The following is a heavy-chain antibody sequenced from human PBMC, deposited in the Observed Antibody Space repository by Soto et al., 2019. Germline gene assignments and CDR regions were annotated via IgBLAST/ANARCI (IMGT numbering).Heavy chain of an antibody. V-gene: IGHV3-30*18. Sequence: QVPLVESGGGVVQPGRSLRLSCAASGFIFSNYGMHWVRQAPGKGLEWVAVISYDGTNKYYVDSVKGRFTISRDNSQNTLFLQINSLRAEDPAIYYCAKDLHLWLRGGGVMAVWGQGTTVTVSS. D-gene: IGHD5-18*01. CDR3: AKDLHLWLRGGGVMAV. J-gene: IGHJ6*02. CDR2: ISYDGTNK. CDR1: GFIFSNYG.